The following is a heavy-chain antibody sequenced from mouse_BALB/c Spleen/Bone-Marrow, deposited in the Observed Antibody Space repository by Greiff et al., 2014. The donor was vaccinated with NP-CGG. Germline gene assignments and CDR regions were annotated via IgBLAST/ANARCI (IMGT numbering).Heavy chain of an antibody. CDR3: ARRYYGYWYFDV. CDR2: IYSGGST. CDR1: GFTFSTYA. V-gene: IGHV5-6-5*01. D-gene: IGHD1-1*01. J-gene: IGHJ1*01. Sequence: VQLKESGGGLVKPGGSLKLSCAASGFTFSTYAMSWVRQTPEKRLEWVASIYSGGSTYYPDSVKGRFTISRDNARNILYLQMNXXXXEDTAMYYCARRYYGYWYFDVWGAGTTVTVSS.